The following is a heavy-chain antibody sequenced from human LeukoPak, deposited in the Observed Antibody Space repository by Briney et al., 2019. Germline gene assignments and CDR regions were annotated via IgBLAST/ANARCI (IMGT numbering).Heavy chain of an antibody. CDR2: ISGSGGST. V-gene: IGHV3-23*01. Sequence: PGGSLRLSCAASGFTFSSYSMSWVRQPPGKGPEWVSAISGSGGSTYYADSVKGRFTISRDNSKNTLYLQMNSLRAEDTAVYYCAKLPSYYYGSGSFVDAFDIWGQGTMVTVSS. CDR3: AKLPSYYYGSGSFVDAFDI. D-gene: IGHD3-10*01. J-gene: IGHJ3*02. CDR1: GFTFSSYS.